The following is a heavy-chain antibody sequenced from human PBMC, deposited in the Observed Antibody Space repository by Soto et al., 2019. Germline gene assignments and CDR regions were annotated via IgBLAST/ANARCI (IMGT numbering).Heavy chain of an antibody. D-gene: IGHD2-15*01. CDR2: IYHSGST. V-gene: IGHV4-4*02. CDR3: AREGGGGTHYYYGMDV. J-gene: IGHJ6*02. Sequence: ETLSLTCAVSGGSVSSSNWWSWVRQPPGKGLEWIGEIYHSGSTNYNPSLKSRVTISVDKSKNQFSLKLSSVTAADTAVYYCAREGGGGTHYYYGMDVWGQGTTVTVSS. CDR1: GGSVSSSNW.